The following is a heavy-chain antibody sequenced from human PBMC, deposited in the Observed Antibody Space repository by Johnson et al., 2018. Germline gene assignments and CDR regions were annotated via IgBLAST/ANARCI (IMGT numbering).Heavy chain of an antibody. Sequence: VQLVQSGGGLVQPGGSXRLSCAASGFTFSSFWMSWVGQAPGKGLEWVANIKQGGCDKYYVDSMKGRFTISRDNAKNSVYLQMNSLRAEDTAVYYCARGDPFDDWGQGTLVIVSS. J-gene: IGHJ4*02. V-gene: IGHV3-7*01. CDR2: IKQGGCDK. D-gene: IGHD2-21*02. CDR3: ARGDPFDD. CDR1: GFTFSSFW.